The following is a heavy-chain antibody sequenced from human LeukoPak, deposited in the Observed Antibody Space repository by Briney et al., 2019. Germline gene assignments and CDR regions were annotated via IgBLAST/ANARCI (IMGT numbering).Heavy chain of an antibody. J-gene: IGHJ4*02. CDR2: ISAYNGNT. CDR1: GYTFTSYG. CDR3: AHQGGEEWYLSHY. V-gene: IGHV1-18*01. D-gene: IGHD4-23*01. Sequence: GASVKVSCKASGYTFTSYGISWVRQAPGQGLEWMGWISAYNGNTNYAQKLQGRVTMTKDISTSTAYMELGSLRSDDTAVYYCAHQGGEEWYLSHYWGQGTLVTVSS.